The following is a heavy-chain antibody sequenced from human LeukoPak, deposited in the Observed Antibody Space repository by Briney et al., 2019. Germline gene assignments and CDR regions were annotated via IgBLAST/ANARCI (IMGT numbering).Heavy chain of an antibody. CDR2: IKQDGSAT. D-gene: IGHD5-18*01. Sequence: GGSLRLSCAASGFTFTTYWMTWVRQAPGKGLEWVANIKQDGSATYYADSMKGRFTISRDNAKNSLYLQMNSLRADDTAVCYCATSLDTAGGPYWGQGTLVTVSS. J-gene: IGHJ4*02. CDR1: GFTFTTYW. CDR3: ATSLDTAGGPY. V-gene: IGHV3-7*01.